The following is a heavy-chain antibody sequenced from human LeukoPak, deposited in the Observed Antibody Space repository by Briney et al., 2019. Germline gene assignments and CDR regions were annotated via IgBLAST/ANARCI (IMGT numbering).Heavy chain of an antibody. D-gene: IGHD3-22*01. J-gene: IGHJ1*01. V-gene: IGHV4-34*01. CDR3: ARVRISSVNRRAGLRYFQH. CDR2: INHSGST. Sequence: SETLSLTCAVYGGSFSGYYWSWIRQPPGKGLEWIGEINHSGSTNYNPSLKSRVTISVDTSKNQFSLKLSSVTAADTAVYYCARVRISSVNRRAGLRYFQHWGQGTLVTVSS. CDR1: GGSFSGYY.